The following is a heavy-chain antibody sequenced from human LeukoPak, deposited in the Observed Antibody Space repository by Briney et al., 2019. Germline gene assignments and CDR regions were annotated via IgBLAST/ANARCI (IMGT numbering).Heavy chain of an antibody. Sequence: PSETLSLTCAVYGGSFSDCYWSWIRQPPGKGLEWIGEINHSGSTNYNPSLKSRVTISVDTSKNHFSLKLSSVTSADTAVYYCARGPATVTRTPSTHNVYYGMDVGGRGTTVTVSS. V-gene: IGHV4-34*01. J-gene: IGHJ6*02. D-gene: IGHD4-17*01. CDR2: INHSGST. CDR1: GGSFSDCY. CDR3: ARGPATVTRTPSTHNVYYGMDV.